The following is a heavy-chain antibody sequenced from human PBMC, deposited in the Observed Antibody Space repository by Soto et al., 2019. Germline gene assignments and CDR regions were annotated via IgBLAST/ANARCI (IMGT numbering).Heavy chain of an antibody. Sequence: PSETLSLTCTVSGGSISSGSYSWSWIRQPPGEALEWIGYISHTGSTYYNPSLTSRVTISLDRSQNQFSLRLSSVTAAEPAVFFCATGQYDSGIYPNWLDPWGQGTLVTVSS. J-gene: IGHJ5*02. CDR1: GGSISSGSYS. CDR2: ISHTGST. V-gene: IGHV4-30-2*01. CDR3: ATGQYDSGIYPNWLDP. D-gene: IGHD3-10*01.